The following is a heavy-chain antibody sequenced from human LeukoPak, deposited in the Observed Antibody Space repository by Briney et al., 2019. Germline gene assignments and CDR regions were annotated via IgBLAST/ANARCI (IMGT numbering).Heavy chain of an antibody. V-gene: IGHV1-8*01. Sequence: ASVKVSCKAAGYTFSNYDINWVRQATGQGLEWMGWMNPNSGNTGYAQKFQGRVTMTRNTSINTAYMELSSLKSEDTAVYYCARLSPWIGSWGQGTLVTVFS. CDR3: ARLSPWIGS. CDR2: MNPNSGNT. J-gene: IGHJ5*01. CDR1: GYTFSNYD.